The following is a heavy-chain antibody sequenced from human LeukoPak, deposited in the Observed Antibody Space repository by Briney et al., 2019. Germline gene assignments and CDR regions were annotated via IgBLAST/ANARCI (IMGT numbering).Heavy chain of an antibody. CDR2: INPNSGRT. CDR1: GYTFTGYP. Sequence: ASVKVSCKASGYTFTGYPMHWVRQAPGQGLEWMRWINPNSGRTNYAQKFQGRVTMTRERSISTAYMKLSRLRSDDTAVYYCAPSGDDYFDYWGQGTLVTVSS. J-gene: IGHJ4*02. CDR3: APSGDDYFDY. V-gene: IGHV1-2*02. D-gene: IGHD3-3*01.